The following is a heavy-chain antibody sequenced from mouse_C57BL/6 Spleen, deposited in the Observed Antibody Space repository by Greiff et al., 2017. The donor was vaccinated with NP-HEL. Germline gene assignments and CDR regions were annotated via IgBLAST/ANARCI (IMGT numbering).Heavy chain of an antibody. CDR1: GFSLTGYG. Sequence: VQRVESGPGLVPPSQALPIPCPASGFSLTGYGLPWVRQPPGKGLGWLVVIWRDGSTTYNSAPKSRLSISKDNSKSQVFLKMNSLQTDDTAMYYCARHRIYYGNPYAMDYWGQGTSVTVSS. J-gene: IGHJ4*01. CDR2: IWRDGST. D-gene: IGHD2-1*01. CDR3: ARHRIYYGNPYAMDY. V-gene: IGHV2-6-1*01.